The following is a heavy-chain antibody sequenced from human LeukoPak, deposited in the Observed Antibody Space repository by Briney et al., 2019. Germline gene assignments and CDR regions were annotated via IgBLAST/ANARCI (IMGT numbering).Heavy chain of an antibody. Sequence: GGSLRLSCAASGFTLSSYWMSWVRQAPGKGLEWVSYISSSGSTIYYADSVKGRFTISRDNAKNSLYLQMNSLRVEDTALYHCARGFIAAAGKFYYYYYGMDVWGQGTTVTVSS. CDR2: ISSSGSTI. V-gene: IGHV3-48*04. CDR3: ARGFIAAAGKFYYYYYGMDV. D-gene: IGHD6-13*01. J-gene: IGHJ6*02. CDR1: GFTLSSYW.